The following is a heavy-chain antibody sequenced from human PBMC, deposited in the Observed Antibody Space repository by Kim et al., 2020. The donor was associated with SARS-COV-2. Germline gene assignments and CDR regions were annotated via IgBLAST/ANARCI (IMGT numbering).Heavy chain of an antibody. V-gene: IGHV3-9*01. D-gene: IGHD3-3*01. CDR1: GFTFDDYA. Sequence: GGSLRLSCAASGFTFDDYAMHWVRQAPGKGLEWVSGISWNSGSIGYADSVKGRFTISRDNAKNSLYLQMNSLRAEDTALYYCAKDRDDFWSGYFDYLGQG. J-gene: IGHJ4*02. CDR3: AKDRDDFWSGYFDY. CDR2: ISWNSGSI.